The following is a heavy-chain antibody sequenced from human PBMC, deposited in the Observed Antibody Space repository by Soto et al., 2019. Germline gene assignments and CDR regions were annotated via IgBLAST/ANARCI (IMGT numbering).Heavy chain of an antibody. CDR3: ARGADDFSSGYYYEY. CDR2: SGNT. D-gene: IGHD3-3*01. CDR1: GYTFSRHG. Sequence: QVQLVQSGAEVKKPGASVMVSCKASGYTFSRHGISWVRQAPGQGLEWMAWSGNTNYAQKFQGRLTLTTNPSTRTAYMELRSLRSDDTAVYYCARGADDFSSGYYYEYWGQGTLVTVSS. V-gene: IGHV1-18*04. J-gene: IGHJ4*02.